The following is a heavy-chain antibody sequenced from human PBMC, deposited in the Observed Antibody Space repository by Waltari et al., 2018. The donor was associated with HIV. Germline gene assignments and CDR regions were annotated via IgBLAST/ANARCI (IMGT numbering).Heavy chain of an antibody. CDR1: GFSLSNARMG. CDR3: ARIRFGMSMVQDYYYYGMDV. D-gene: IGHD3-10*01. J-gene: IGHJ6*02. CDR2: IFSNDEK. V-gene: IGHV2-26*01. Sequence: QVTLKESGPVLVKPTETLTLTCTVSGFSLSNARMGVSWIRQPPGKALEWLAHIFSNDEKSYSTSLKSRLTISKDTSKSQVVLTMTNMDPVDTATYYCARIRFGMSMVQDYYYYGMDVWGQGTTVTVSS.